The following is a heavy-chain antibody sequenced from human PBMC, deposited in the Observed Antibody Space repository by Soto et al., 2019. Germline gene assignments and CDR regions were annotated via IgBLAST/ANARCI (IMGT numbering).Heavy chain of an antibody. V-gene: IGHV1-3*01. J-gene: IGHJ3*02. CDR2: INAGNGNT. CDR3: ARSLSGSYQRDAYDI. Sequence: GASVKVSCKASGYTFTSYAMHWVRQAPGQRLEWMGWINAGNGNTKYSQKFQGRVTITRDTSASTAYMELSSLRSEDTAVYYCARSLSGSYQRDAYDIWGQGTMVTVSS. CDR1: GYTFTSYA. D-gene: IGHD1-26*01.